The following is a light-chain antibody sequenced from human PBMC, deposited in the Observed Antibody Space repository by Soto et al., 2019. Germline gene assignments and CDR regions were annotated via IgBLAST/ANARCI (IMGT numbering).Light chain of an antibody. CDR3: QQSISWPRT. CDR2: GAS. CDR1: QSVTDN. Sequence: EIEMTQSPATLSVSPGERATLSCRASQSVTDNLAWYQQKPDQAPRLLIYGASTRASGVPARFSGSGSGTDFTLTISSLQSEDFAVYYCQQSISWPRTFGQGTKVE. V-gene: IGKV3-15*01. J-gene: IGKJ1*01.